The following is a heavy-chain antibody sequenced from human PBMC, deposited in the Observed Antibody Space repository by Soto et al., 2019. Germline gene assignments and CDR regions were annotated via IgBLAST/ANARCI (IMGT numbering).Heavy chain of an antibody. V-gene: IGHV3-23*01. D-gene: IGHD2-15*01. CDR1: AFPLSRYP. J-gene: IGHJ5*02. Sequence: LRLSCAASAFPLSRYPMTWVRQAPGKRLEWVSDISGSGRTTEYADSVKGRFTISRDNSKNTMYREMNSLRVDDTAVYYCVRHNGRVVAATENCFDPWGQGALVTVSS. CDR3: VRHNGRVVAATENCFDP. CDR2: ISGSGRTT.